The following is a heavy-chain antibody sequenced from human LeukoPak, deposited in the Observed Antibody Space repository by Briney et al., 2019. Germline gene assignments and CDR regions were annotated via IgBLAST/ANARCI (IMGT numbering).Heavy chain of an antibody. CDR1: GFTFSSYA. Sequence: PGRSLRLSCAASGFTFSSYAMHWVRQAPGKGLEWVAVISYDGSNKNYADSVKGRFTISRDNSKNTLYLQMNSLRAEDTAVYYCARGTILDLYYFDYWGQGTLVTVSS. D-gene: IGHD2-8*01. CDR2: ISYDGSNK. J-gene: IGHJ4*02. V-gene: IGHV3-30-3*01. CDR3: ARGTILDLYYFDY.